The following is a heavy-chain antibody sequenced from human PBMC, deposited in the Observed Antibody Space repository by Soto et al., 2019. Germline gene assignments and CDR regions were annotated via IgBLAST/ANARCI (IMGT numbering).Heavy chain of an antibody. CDR3: ARWVIGYCSGGSCYWFAP. D-gene: IGHD2-15*01. CDR1: GFTFSDYY. V-gene: IGHV3-11*05. CDR2: ISSSSSYT. J-gene: IGHJ5*02. Sequence: QVQLVESGGGLVKPGGSLRLSCAASGFTFSDYYMSWIRQAPGKGLEWVSYISSSSSYTNYEDSVKGRFTISRDNAKNSLYLQMNGLRAEDPAVYYCARWVIGYCSGGSCYWFAPWGQGTLVTVSS.